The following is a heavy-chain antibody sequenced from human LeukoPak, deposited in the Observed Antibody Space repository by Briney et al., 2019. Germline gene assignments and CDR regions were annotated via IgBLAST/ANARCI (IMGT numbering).Heavy chain of an antibody. CDR2: IYYSGST. CDR1: RGSISSYY. CDR3: ARESGDYYYGSGSWRSHAFDI. J-gene: IGHJ3*02. Sequence: SETLSLTCTVSRGSISSYYWSWIRQPPGKGLEWIGYIYYSGSTNYNPSLKSRVTMSVDTSKNQFSLKLSSVTAADTAVYYCARESGDYYYGSGSWRSHAFDIWGQGTMVTVSS. V-gene: IGHV4-59*12. D-gene: IGHD3-10*01.